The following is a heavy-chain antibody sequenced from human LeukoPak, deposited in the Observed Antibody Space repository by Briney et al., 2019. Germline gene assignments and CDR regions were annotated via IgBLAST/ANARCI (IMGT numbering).Heavy chain of an antibody. CDR3: AKDQFGSGSYSLGGMDV. J-gene: IGHJ6*02. Sequence: GGSLRLSCAASGFTFDDHGMHWVRQAPGKGLEWVSLISGDGGTTYYADSAKGRFTISRDNSKNSLYLQMKNLRTEDTALYYCAKDQFGSGSYSLGGMDVWGQGTTVAASS. V-gene: IGHV3-43*02. CDR2: ISGDGGTT. D-gene: IGHD3-10*01. CDR1: GFTFDDHG.